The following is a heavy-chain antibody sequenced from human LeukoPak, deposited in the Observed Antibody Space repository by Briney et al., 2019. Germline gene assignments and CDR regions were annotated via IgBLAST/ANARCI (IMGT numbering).Heavy chain of an antibody. CDR2: ISGSGGST. J-gene: IGHJ4*02. CDR1: GFAFSSYV. CDR3: AKVDGVRAAPGRGRVDS. V-gene: IGHV3-23*01. D-gene: IGHD6-13*01. Sequence: GGSLRLSCAASGFAFSSYVMTWVRQAPGKGLEWVSGISGSGGSTYDADSVKGRFTVSRDNSKSTLYLQLNSLRVEDTAVYYCAKVDGVRAAPGRGRVDSWGQGILVTVSS.